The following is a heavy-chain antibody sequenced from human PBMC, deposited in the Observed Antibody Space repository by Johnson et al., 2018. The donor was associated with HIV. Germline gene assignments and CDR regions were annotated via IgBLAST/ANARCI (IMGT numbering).Heavy chain of an antibody. D-gene: IGHD3-10*01. CDR3: AREGALLLWFGASPVDI. J-gene: IGHJ3*02. CDR1: GFTFISYA. V-gene: IGHV3-30-3*01. CDR2: ISYDGSNK. Sequence: QVQLVESGGGVVQPGRSLRLSCAASGFTFISYAMHWVRQAPGKGLEWVAVISYDGSNKYYADSVKGRFTISRDNSKNTLYVQMNSLRAEDTAVYYCAREGALLLWFGASPVDIWGQGTMVTVSS.